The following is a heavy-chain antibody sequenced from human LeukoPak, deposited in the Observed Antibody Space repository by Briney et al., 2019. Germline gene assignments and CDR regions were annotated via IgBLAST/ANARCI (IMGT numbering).Heavy chain of an antibody. D-gene: IGHD6-19*01. CDR1: GFIFSNYA. CDR3: VKGPRPDITVAHTVEN. CDR2: ISSRGDST. Sequence: GGSLRLSCAASGFIFSNYAMSWVRQVPGRGLEWVSTISSRGDSTYVADSVKGRVTISRDNSENSPYLQMTTVRAEETAVYYCVKGPRPDITVAHTVENWGQGTLVTVSS. V-gene: IGHV3-23*01. J-gene: IGHJ4*02.